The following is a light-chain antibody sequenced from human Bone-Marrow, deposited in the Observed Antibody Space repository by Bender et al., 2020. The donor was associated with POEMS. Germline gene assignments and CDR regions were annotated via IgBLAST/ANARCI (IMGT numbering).Light chain of an antibody. CDR2: SNY. J-gene: IGLJ3*02. CDR1: DSNIGAGYD. CDR3: SSWDDSLSGWV. Sequence: QSVLTQPPSVSAAPGQSVTISCTGSDSNIGAGYDVHWYQHLPGTAPRLVVYSNYQRPSGVPARFSGSKSGTSASLAISDIQSEDEGDYYCSSWDDSLSGWVFGGGTKLTVL. V-gene: IGLV1-40*01.